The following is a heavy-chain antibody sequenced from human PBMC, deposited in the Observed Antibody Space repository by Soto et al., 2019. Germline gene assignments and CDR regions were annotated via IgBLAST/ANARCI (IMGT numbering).Heavy chain of an antibody. D-gene: IGHD2-15*01. J-gene: IGHJ6*02. CDR3: ARGSLYCSSTSCSYGMDV. CDR1: EFTFSDYG. V-gene: IGHV3-33*01. Sequence: PGGSLRPSCAASEFTFSDYGMPWVRQAPGEGLQWVAVIWFDGSNEHYADSVKGRFTISRDNSKNTLYLQMYSLRAGDTAVYYCARGSLYCSSTSCSYGMDVWGQGTTVTVSS. CDR2: IWFDGSNE.